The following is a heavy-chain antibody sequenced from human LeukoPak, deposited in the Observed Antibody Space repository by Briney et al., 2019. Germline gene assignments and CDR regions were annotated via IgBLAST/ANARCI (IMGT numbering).Heavy chain of an antibody. D-gene: IGHD3-16*02. V-gene: IGHV3-23*01. CDR2: ISPSGGIT. CDR3: AKDIDDYVWGSYRWY. Sequence: GGSLRLSCAASGFTFSSHGMNWVRQAPGKGLEWVSGISPSGGITYYTDSVKGRFTISRDNSKNTVSLQMNSLRGEDTAVYYCAKDIDDYVWGSYRWYWGQGTLVTVSS. CDR1: GFTFSSHG. J-gene: IGHJ4*02.